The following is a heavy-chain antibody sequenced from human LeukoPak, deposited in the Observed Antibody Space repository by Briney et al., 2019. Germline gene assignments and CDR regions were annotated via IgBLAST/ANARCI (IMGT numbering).Heavy chain of an antibody. J-gene: IGHJ4*02. CDR3: ARVEDRHYGDYVDY. CDR1: GGSFSGYY. D-gene: IGHD4-17*01. V-gene: IGHV4-34*01. Sequence: PSETLSLTCAVYGGSFSGYYWSWIRQPPGKGLEWIGEINHSGSTNYNPSLKSRVTISVDTSKNQFSLKLSSVTAADTAVYYCARVEDRHYGDYVDYWGQGTLVTVSS. CDR2: INHSGST.